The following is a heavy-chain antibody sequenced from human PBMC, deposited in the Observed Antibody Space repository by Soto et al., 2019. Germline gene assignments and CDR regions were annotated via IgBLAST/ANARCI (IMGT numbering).Heavy chain of an antibody. CDR3: ARVAYYYDSSGHRPYAFDI. CDR2: IYYSGST. J-gene: IGHJ3*02. Sequence: SETLSLTCTVSGGSISSYYWSWIRQPPGKGLEWIGYIYYSGSTNYNPSLKSRVTISVDTSKNQFSLKLSSVTAADTAVYYCARVAYYYDSSGHRPYAFDIWGQGTMVTVSS. V-gene: IGHV4-59*01. CDR1: GGSISSYY. D-gene: IGHD3-22*01.